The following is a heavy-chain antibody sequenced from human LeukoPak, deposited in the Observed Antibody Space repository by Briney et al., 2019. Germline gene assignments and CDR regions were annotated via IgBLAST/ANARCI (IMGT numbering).Heavy chain of an antibody. V-gene: IGHV3-7*01. CDR2: IKPDGTEQ. CDR1: GFTFSAYW. D-gene: IGHD1-1*01. J-gene: IGHJ6*03. Sequence: PGGSLRLSCAASGFTFSAYWLNWVRQAPGKGLEWVANIKPDGTEQYYVDSVKGRFTISRDNAKNSLYLQMNSLRAEDTAVYYCAKEGVKALGGTYYYYYYYMDVWGKGTTVTVSS. CDR3: AKEGVKALGGTYYYYYYYMDV.